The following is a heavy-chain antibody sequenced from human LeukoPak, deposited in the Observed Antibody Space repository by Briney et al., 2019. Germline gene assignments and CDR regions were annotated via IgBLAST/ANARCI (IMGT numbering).Heavy chain of an antibody. CDR3: ARDDGGNSNDAFDI. J-gene: IGHJ3*02. CDR1: GFSFSDYT. D-gene: IGHD4-23*01. Sequence: PGGSLRLSCAASGFSFSDYTLNWVRQAPGKGLEWVSSITGNSNYIFYADSLKGRFTISRDNAENSVYLQMNNLGAGDTAVYYCARDDGGNSNDAFDIWGQGTMVTVSS. CDR2: ITGNSNYI. V-gene: IGHV3-21*01.